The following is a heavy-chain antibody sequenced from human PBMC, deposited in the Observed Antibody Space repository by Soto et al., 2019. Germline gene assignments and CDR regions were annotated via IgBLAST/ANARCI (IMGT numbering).Heavy chain of an antibody. D-gene: IGHD3-16*02. V-gene: IGHV1-24*01. CDR3: ATLHLGELSPPYFDY. CDR1: GYTLTELS. J-gene: IGHJ4*02. Sequence: ASVKVSCKVSGYTLTELSMHWVRQAPGKGLEWMGGFDPEDGETIYAQKFQGRVTMTEETSTDTAYMELSSLRSEDTAVYYCATLHLGELSPPYFDYWGQGTLVTVSS. CDR2: FDPEDGET.